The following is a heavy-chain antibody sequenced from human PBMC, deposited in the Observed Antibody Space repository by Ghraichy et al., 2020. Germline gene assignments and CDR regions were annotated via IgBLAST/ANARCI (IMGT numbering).Heavy chain of an antibody. J-gene: IGHJ3*02. CDR2: IYYSGST. CDR1: GGSISSSSYY. Sequence: SETLSLTCTVSGGSISSSSYYWGWIRQPPGKGLEWIGSIYYSGSTYYNPSLKSRVTISVDTSKNQFSLKLSSVTAADTAVYYCARHTNSGSSGGGAFDIWGQGTMVTVSS. D-gene: IGHD1-26*01. CDR3: ARHTNSGSSGGGAFDI. V-gene: IGHV4-39*01.